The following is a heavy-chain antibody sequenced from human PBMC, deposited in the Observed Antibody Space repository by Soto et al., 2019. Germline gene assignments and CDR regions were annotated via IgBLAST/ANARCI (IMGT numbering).Heavy chain of an antibody. D-gene: IGHD4-4*01. Sequence: ASVKVSCKASGYTFRSYGISWVRQAPGQGLELMGCISGYNGNTHYSQKFQGKVTMTTDTSTSTAYMELRNLRSDDTAVYYCAKADSNYAGRFSYYYMDVWGTGTMVTVSS. CDR1: GYTFRSYG. CDR3: AKADSNYAGRFSYYYMDV. V-gene: IGHV1-18*01. J-gene: IGHJ6*03. CDR2: ISGYNGNT.